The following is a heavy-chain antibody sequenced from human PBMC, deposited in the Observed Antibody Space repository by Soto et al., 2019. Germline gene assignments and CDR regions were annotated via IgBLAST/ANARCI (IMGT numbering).Heavy chain of an antibody. CDR3: AKDCSGASCGFDI. J-gene: IGHJ4*02. V-gene: IGHV1-18*01. CDR2: ISVYHGNT. D-gene: IGHD2-15*01. CDR1: VNTFCKYD. Sequence: SVNISCNSSVNTFCKYDLSRVLQAPGQGLEWVGWISVYHGNTVHAQKFRGRVNMTTDTSTSTAYMEMGSLKSDDTAIYYWAKDCSGASCGFDIWGQGTLVTGSS.